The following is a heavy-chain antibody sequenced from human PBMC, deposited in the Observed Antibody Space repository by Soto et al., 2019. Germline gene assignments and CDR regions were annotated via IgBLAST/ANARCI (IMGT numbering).Heavy chain of an antibody. Sequence: QVQLQESGPGLVKPSQTLSLTCTVSGGSISSGGDYWSWIRQHPGKGLEWIGYIYYSGSSYYNPSLNSQVTLSVDTSNNQFSLKLSSVTAADTAVYYCARHPAYYSDSSRSISWGQGTLVTVSS. J-gene: IGHJ1*01. D-gene: IGHD3-22*01. CDR3: ARHPAYYSDSSRSIS. CDR1: GGSISSGGDY. CDR2: IYYSGSS. V-gene: IGHV4-31*01.